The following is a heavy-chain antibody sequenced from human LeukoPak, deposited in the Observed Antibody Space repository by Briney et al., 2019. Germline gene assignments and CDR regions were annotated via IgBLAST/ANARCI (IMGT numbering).Heavy chain of an antibody. J-gene: IGHJ3*02. CDR1: GVSISSSSYY. CDR2: IYYSGST. D-gene: IGHD6-13*01. V-gene: IGHV4-39*07. Sequence: PSETLSLTCTVSGVSISSSSYYWGWIRQPPGKGLEWIGNIYYSGSTYYNPSLKSRVTISVDTSKNQFSLKLSSVTAADTAVYYCARDQFEQQLVNSDAFDIWGQGTLVTVSS. CDR3: ARDQFEQQLVNSDAFDI.